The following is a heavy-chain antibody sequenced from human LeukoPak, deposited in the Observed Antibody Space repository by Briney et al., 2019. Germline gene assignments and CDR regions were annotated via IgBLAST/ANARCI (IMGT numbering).Heavy chain of an antibody. CDR2: IRYDASNK. J-gene: IGHJ4*02. Sequence: GGSLRLSCAASGFTFSSYGMHWVRQAPGKGLEWVAFIRYDASNKYYADSVKGRFTISRDNSKNTLYLQMNSLRAEDTAVYYCAKDPGTNTAMVDYWGQGTLVTVSS. V-gene: IGHV3-30*02. D-gene: IGHD5-18*01. CDR1: GFTFSSYG. CDR3: AKDPGTNTAMVDY.